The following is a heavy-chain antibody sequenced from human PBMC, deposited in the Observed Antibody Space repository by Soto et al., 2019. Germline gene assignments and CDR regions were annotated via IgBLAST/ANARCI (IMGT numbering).Heavy chain of an antibody. D-gene: IGHD3-22*01. J-gene: IGHJ5*02. Sequence: ASVKAYCKASVYTFTSYGISWVRQAPGQGLEWMGWISAYNGNTNYAQKLQGRVTMTTDTSTSTAYMELRSLRSDDTAVCYCARHPERGYYDSSGYNNWFDPWGQGTLVTVSS. V-gene: IGHV1-18*01. CDR3: ARHPERGYYDSSGYNNWFDP. CDR1: VYTFTSYG. CDR2: ISAYNGNT.